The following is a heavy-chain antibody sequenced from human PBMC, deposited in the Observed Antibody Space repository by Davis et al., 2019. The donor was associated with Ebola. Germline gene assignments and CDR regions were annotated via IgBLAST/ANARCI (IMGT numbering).Heavy chain of an antibody. D-gene: IGHD3-10*01. J-gene: IGHJ6*02. Sequence: PGGSLRLSCAASGFTFSRYAMSWVRQAPGKGLEWVSVIYSGGSTYYADSVKGRFTISRDNSKNTLYLQMNSLRAEDTAVYYCATAMARYYYYGMDVWGQGTTVTVSS. CDR2: IYSGGST. V-gene: IGHV3-23*03. CDR1: GFTFSRYA. CDR3: ATAMARYYYYGMDV.